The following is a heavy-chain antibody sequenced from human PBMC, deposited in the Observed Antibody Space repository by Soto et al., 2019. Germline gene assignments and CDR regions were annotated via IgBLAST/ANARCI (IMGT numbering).Heavy chain of an antibody. CDR1: GGYISSYY. J-gene: IGHJ6*02. D-gene: IGHD1-26*01. CDR2: IYHSGST. Sequence: LETLSLTCTVSGGYISSYYWSWIRQPPGKGLEWIGEIYHSGSTYYNPSLKSRVTISVDKSKNQFSLKLSSVTAADTAVYYCARVSGSYYYGMDVWGQGITVTVS. CDR3: ARVSGSYYYGMDV. V-gene: IGHV4-59*12.